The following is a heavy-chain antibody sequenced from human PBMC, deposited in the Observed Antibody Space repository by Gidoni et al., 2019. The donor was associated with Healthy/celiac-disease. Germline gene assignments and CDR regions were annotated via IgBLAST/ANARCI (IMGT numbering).Heavy chain of an antibody. CDR2: ISSSSSYI. D-gene: IGHD3-9*01. J-gene: IGHJ4*02. CDR1: GSTFSRYS. CDR3: ARDTEGLLRYFDWLPIDY. V-gene: IGHV3-21*06. Sequence: EVQLLSPGGGLVKPGGSLRLSCAASGSTFSRYSMNWVRQAQGKGLEWVSSISSSSSYIYYADSVKGRFTISRDNAKNSLYLQMNSLRAEDTAVYYCARDTEGLLRYFDWLPIDYWGQGTLVTVSS.